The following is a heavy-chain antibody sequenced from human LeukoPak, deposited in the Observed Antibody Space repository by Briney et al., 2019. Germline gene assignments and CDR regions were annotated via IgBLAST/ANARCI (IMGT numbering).Heavy chain of an antibody. Sequence: GGSLRLSCAASGFTFDDHGMSWVRQAPGKGLEWVSGIKWDGGSTGYADSVKGRFTISRDNAKNSLYLQMNSLRSEDTALYYCARAAGSGYYFYMDVRGKGTTVTVSS. J-gene: IGHJ6*03. CDR1: GFTFDDHG. CDR2: IKWDGGST. CDR3: ARAAGSGYYFYMDV. V-gene: IGHV3-20*04.